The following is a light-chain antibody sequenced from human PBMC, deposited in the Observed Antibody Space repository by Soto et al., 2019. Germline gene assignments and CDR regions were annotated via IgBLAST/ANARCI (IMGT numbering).Light chain of an antibody. CDR1: SSDVGGYNY. CDR2: DVS. Sequence: QSVLTQPRSVSGSPEQSVTISCTGTSSDVGGYNYVSWYQQHPGKAPKLMIYDVSKWPSGVPDRFSGSKSGNTASLTISGLQAEDEADYYCCSYAGSFHVFGTGTKLTVL. CDR3: CSYAGSFHV. V-gene: IGLV2-11*01. J-gene: IGLJ1*01.